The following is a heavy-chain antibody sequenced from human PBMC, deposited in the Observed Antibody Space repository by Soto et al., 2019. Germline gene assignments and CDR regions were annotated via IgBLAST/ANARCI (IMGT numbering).Heavy chain of an antibody. CDR1: GFTFSSYA. Sequence: QPGGSLRLSCAASGFTFSSYAMHWVRQAPGKGLEWVAVISYDGSNKYYADSVKGRFTISRDNSKNTLYLQMNSLRAEDTAVYYCARQGKVDSSGYPKGLDYWGQGTLVTVSS. J-gene: IGHJ4*02. V-gene: IGHV3-30-3*01. D-gene: IGHD3-22*01. CDR3: ARQGKVDSSGYPKGLDY. CDR2: ISYDGSNK.